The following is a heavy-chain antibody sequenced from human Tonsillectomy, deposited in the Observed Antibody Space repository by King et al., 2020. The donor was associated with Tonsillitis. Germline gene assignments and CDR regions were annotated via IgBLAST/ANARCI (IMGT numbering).Heavy chain of an antibody. CDR3: AREISLADAFDI. V-gene: IGHV4-59*01. CDR2: IYYSGST. CDR1: GGSISSYY. J-gene: IGHJ3*02. Sequence: VQLQESGPGLVKPSETLSLTCTVSGGSISSYYWSWIRQPPGKGLEWIGYIYYSGSTNYTPSLKSRVTMSVDTSKSQFSLKLSSVTAADTAVYYCAREISLADAFDIWGQGTMVTVSS. D-gene: IGHD1-1*01.